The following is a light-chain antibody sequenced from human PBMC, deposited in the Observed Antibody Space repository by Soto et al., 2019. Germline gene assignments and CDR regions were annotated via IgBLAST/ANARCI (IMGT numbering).Light chain of an antibody. V-gene: IGKV1-5*03. CDR1: QSISSW. Sequence: DIQMTQSPSTLSASVGDRVTITCRASQSISSWLAWYQQKTGKAPKLLIYKASTLESGVPSRFSGSGSGTEFTLTISSLQPDDFATYHCQQYNSYPYTFGQGTKLEIK. J-gene: IGKJ2*01. CDR2: KAS. CDR3: QQYNSYPYT.